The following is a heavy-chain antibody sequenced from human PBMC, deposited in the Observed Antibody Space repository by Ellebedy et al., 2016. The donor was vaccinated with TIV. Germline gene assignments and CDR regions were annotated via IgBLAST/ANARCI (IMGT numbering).Heavy chain of an antibody. CDR1: GYTFTSYG. CDR2: TSAYNGNT. CDR3: ARDGYSSSSFDY. D-gene: IGHD6-6*01. J-gene: IGHJ4*02. Sequence: ASVKVSXXASGYTFTSYGISWVRQAPGQGLEWMGWTSAYNGNTNYAQKLQGRVTMTTDTSTSTAYMELRSLRSDDTAVYYCARDGYSSSSFDYWGQGTLVTVSS. V-gene: IGHV1-18*01.